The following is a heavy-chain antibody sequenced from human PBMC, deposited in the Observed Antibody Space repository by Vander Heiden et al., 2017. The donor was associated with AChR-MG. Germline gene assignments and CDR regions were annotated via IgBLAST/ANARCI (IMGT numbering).Heavy chain of an antibody. V-gene: IGHV3-23*01. CDR2: SSGSGDRT. CDR1: GFTFGRDA. D-gene: IGHD4-17*01. CDR3: AKDQISTTVTTRAFDI. J-gene: IGHJ3*02. Sequence: EVQLLESGGDLVQPGGSLRLSCAASGFTFGRDARNWVRQAPGKGLEWVSSSSGSGDRTYYADSMKGRFTISGDNSKNTLYLQLNSLRAEDTAVYYCAKDQISTTVTTRAFDIWGQGTMVTVSS.